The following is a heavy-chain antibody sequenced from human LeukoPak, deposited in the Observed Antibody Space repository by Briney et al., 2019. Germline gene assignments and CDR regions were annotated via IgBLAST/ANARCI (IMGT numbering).Heavy chain of an antibody. J-gene: IGHJ2*01. V-gene: IGHV3-13*01. CDR1: GFSLSNYA. CDR2: IGIGGDT. CDR3: ARERVHGDSFGWYFDL. Sequence: GGSLRLSFAASGFSLSNYAMNWARQAKGKGLDWVSAIGIGGDTSYTDSVRGRFTISRENAKNSLNLQMNIPTDGDTAVYFCARERVHGDSFGWYFDLWGRGTLVTVSS. D-gene: IGHD4-17*01.